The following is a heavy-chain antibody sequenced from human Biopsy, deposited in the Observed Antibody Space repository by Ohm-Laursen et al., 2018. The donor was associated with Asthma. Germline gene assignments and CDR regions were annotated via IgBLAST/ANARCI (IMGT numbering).Heavy chain of an antibody. J-gene: IGHJ5*02. D-gene: IGHD2-15*01. CDR3: ARDRGYCSGGTCPSWFDP. CDR1: GYTFTDYS. CDR2: INPNSGDT. Sequence: ASVKVSCKASGYTFTDYSIHWVRQAPGQGLEWMGRINPNSGDTKYAQRFQGRVTVTRDRSISTAYMKLSRLRSDDTAVYYCARDRGYCSGGTCPSWFDPWGQGTLVTVSS. V-gene: IGHV1-2*06.